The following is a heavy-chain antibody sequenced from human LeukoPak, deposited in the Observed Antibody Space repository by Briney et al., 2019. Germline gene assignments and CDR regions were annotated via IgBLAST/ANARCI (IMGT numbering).Heavy chain of an antibody. CDR1: GGSISSYY. CDR2: IYYSGST. V-gene: IGHV4-59*01. D-gene: IGHD3-22*01. Sequence: PSETLSLTCTVSGGSISSYYWSWIRQPPGKGLEWIGYIYYSGSTNYNPSLKSRVTISVDTSKNQFSLKLSSVTAANTAVYYCARGDSSGSYYFDYWGQGTLVTVSS. J-gene: IGHJ4*02. CDR3: ARGDSSGSYYFDY.